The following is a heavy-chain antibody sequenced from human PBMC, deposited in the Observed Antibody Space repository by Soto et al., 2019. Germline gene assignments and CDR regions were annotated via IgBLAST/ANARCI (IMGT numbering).Heavy chain of an antibody. V-gene: IGHV3-23*01. CDR3: AKGRGSSSRAWEAFEI. CDR1: GFTFSSYA. CDR2: ISGSGGST. J-gene: IGHJ3*02. Sequence: EVQLLESGGGLVQPGGSLRLSCAASGFTFSSYAMSWVRQAPGKGLEWVSAISGSGGSTYYADSVKGRFTISRDNSKNTRYLQMNSLRAEDTAVYYCAKGRGSSSRAWEAFEIWGQGTMGTVSS. D-gene: IGHD6-6*01.